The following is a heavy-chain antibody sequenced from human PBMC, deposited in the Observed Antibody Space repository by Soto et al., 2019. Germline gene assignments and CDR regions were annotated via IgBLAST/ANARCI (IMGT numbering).Heavy chain of an antibody. J-gene: IGHJ4*02. Sequence: EVQLLESGGGLVQPGGSLRLSCAASGFTFSSYAMSWVRQAPGKGLEWVSATGASGDSTYYTDSVKGRFTISRDNSKNRLYLQMNTMRDEDTAVYYWAKDLGFSATTALDYWGQGALVTVSS. D-gene: IGHD3-10*01. CDR3: AKDLGFSATTALDY. CDR1: GFTFSSYA. CDR2: TGASGDST. V-gene: IGHV3-23*01.